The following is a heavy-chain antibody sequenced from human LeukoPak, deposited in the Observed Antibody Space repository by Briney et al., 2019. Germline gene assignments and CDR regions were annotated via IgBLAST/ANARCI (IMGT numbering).Heavy chain of an antibody. CDR3: AKDLSSGSYYFDY. CDR2: ISYDGSNK. D-gene: IGHD3-22*01. Sequence: PGGSLRLSCAASGFTFSSYGMHWVRQAPGKGLEWVAVISYDGSNKYYADSVKGRFTISRDNSKNTLYLQMNSLRAKDTAVYYCAKDLSSGSYYFDYWGQGTLVTVSS. V-gene: IGHV3-30*18. J-gene: IGHJ4*02. CDR1: GFTFSSYG.